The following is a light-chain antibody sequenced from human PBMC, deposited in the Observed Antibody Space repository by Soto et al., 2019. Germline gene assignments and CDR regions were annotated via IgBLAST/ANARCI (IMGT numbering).Light chain of an antibody. V-gene: IGLV2-23*02. J-gene: IGLJ1*01. CDR3: CSYAGGSTYV. CDR1: SSDVGNYNL. CDR2: EVS. Sequence: QSALTQPASVSGSPGQSITISCTGTSSDVGNYNLVSWYQQHPGKAPKLMISEVSNRPSGVSNRFSGSKSGNTASLTISGLQAEDEADYYCCSYAGGSTYVFGTGTQLTVL.